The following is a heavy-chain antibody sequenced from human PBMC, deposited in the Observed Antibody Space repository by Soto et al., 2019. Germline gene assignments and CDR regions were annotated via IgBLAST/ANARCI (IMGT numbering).Heavy chain of an antibody. V-gene: IGHV3-49*03. CDR1: GFTFGDYA. Sequence: GGSLRLSCTASGFTFGDYAMIWFRQAPGKGLEWVGFIRSKAYGGTTEYAASVKGRFTISRDDSKSIAYLQMNSLKTEDTAVYYCTSRSSSSAHYYYYMDVWGKGTTVTVSS. CDR3: TSRSSSSAHYYYYMDV. D-gene: IGHD6-6*01. J-gene: IGHJ6*03. CDR2: IRSKAYGGTT.